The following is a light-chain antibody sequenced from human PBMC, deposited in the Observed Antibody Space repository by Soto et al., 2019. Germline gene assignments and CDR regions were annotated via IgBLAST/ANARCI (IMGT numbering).Light chain of an antibody. CDR3: QQYNVWPQT. CDR2: GAS. Sequence: EIVMTQSPATLSVSPGERATLSCRASQSLRSNLAWYQQKPGQAPRLLIYGASTRATGIPARFSGSGSGTEFTLTISSLQSEDFAVYYCQQYNVWPQTFGQGTKVEIK. J-gene: IGKJ1*01. V-gene: IGKV3-15*01. CDR1: QSLRSN.